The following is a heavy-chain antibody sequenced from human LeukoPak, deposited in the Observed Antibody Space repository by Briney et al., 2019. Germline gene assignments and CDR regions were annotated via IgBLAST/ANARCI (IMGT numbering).Heavy chain of an antibody. CDR2: IYTSGIT. V-gene: IGHV4-61*02. J-gene: IGHJ4*02. Sequence: SETLSLTCTVSGGSISSGSYYWNWIRQPAGKGLEWIGRIYTSGITNYNPSLKSRVTISVDTSKNQFSLKLSSVTAADTAVYYCARRGDSWGQGILVTVPS. CDR1: GGSISSGSYY. CDR3: ARRGDS.